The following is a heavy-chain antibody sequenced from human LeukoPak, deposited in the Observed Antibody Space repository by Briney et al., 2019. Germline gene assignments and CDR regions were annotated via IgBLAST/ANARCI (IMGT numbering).Heavy chain of an antibody. D-gene: IGHD1-26*01. J-gene: IGHJ4*02. CDR2: INSDGSST. CDR1: GFTFSSYW. CDR3: AKVSGSYRNFDY. V-gene: IGHV3-74*01. Sequence: PGGSLRLSCAASGFTFSSYWMHWVRQAPGKGLVWVSRINSDGSSTSYADSVKGRFTISRDNAKNTLYLQMNSLRAEDTAVYYCAKVSGSYRNFDYWGQGTLVTVSS.